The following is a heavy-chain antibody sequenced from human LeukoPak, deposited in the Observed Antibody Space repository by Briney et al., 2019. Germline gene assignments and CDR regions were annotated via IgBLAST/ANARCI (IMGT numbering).Heavy chain of an antibody. CDR2: IIGGAGST. CDR1: GFTSSSYW. CDR3: AHGSMYQLDY. J-gene: IGHJ4*02. Sequence: GGSLRLSCAASGFTSSSYWVHWVRQAPGKGLEWVSGIIGGAGSTYYADSVKGRFTISRDNSKNTLYLQMNSLRAEDTAVYYCAHGSMYQLDYWGQGTLVTVSS. V-gene: IGHV3-23*01. D-gene: IGHD2-2*01.